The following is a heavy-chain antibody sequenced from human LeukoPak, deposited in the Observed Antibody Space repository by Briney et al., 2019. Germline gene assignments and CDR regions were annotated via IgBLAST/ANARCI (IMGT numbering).Heavy chain of an antibody. V-gene: IGHV4-31*03. CDR2: IYYSGGT. Sequence: PSETLSLTCTVSGGSISSGGYYWSWIRQHPGKGLEWIGYIYYSGGTYYNPSLKSRVTISVDTSKNQFSLKLSSVTAADTAVYYCARDERWLGSVWGKGTTVTVSS. CDR3: ARDERWLGSV. J-gene: IGHJ6*04. CDR1: GGSISSGGYY. D-gene: IGHD4-23*01.